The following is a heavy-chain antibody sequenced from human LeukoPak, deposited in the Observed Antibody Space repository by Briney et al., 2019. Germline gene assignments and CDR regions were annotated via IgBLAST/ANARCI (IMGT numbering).Heavy chain of an antibody. CDR2: ISSSGSTI. CDR3: ASRSGSYYYYYYYMDV. J-gene: IGHJ6*03. Sequence: GGSLRLSCAASGFTFSDYYMSWIRQAPGKGLEWVSYISSSGSTIYYADSVKGRFTISRDNAKNSLYLQMNSLRAEGTAVYYCASRSGSYYYYYYYMDVWGKGTTVTVSS. CDR1: GFTFSDYY. D-gene: IGHD1-26*01. V-gene: IGHV3-11*04.